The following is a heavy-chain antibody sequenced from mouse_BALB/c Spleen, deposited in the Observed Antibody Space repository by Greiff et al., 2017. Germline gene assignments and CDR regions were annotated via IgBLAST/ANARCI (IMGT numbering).Heavy chain of an antibody. V-gene: IGHV5-17*02. CDR1: GFTFSSFG. CDR2: ISSGSSTI. D-gene: IGHD1-1*01. Sequence: EVNVVESGGGLVQPGGSRKLSCAASGFTFSSFGMYWVRQAPEKGLEWVAYISSGSSTIYYADTVKGRFTISRDNPKNTLFLQMTSLRSEDTAMYYCARSHYGSSYWYFDVWGAGTTVTVSS. J-gene: IGHJ1*01. CDR3: ARSHYGSSYWYFDV.